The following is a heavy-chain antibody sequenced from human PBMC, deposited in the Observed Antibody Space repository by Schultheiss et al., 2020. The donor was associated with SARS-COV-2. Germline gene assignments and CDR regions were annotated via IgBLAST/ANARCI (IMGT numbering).Heavy chain of an antibody. CDR1: GFTFSSYW. J-gene: IGHJ6*03. Sequence: GSLRLSCAASGFTFSSYWMHWVRQAPGKGLEWVGRIKSKTDGGTTDYAAPVKGRFTISRDDSKNTLYLQMNSLKTEDTAVYYCTTVKSSSSWLEYYYYYYYMDVWGKGTTVTVSS. V-gene: IGHV3-15*07. CDR2: IKSKTDGGTT. CDR3: TTVKSSSSWLEYYYYYYYMDV. D-gene: IGHD6-13*01.